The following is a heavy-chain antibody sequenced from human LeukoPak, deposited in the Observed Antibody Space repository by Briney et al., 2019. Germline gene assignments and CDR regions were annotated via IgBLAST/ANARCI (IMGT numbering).Heavy chain of an antibody. CDR1: GYSIRSGYH. D-gene: IGHD3-16*01. CDR2: IYQSGST. Sequence: SETLSLTCSVSGYSIRSGYHWAWIRQSPGKGLEWIGSIYQSGSTYDNPSLRSRVTMSMDTSKNQFSLKMRPVTAADTAVYYCARSEINDYNRYWGQGILVTVSS. CDR3: ARSEINDYNRY. V-gene: IGHV4-38-2*02. J-gene: IGHJ4*02.